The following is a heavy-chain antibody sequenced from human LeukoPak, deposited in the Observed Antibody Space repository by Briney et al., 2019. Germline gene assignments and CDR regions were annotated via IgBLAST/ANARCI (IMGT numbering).Heavy chain of an antibody. Sequence: SETLSLTCTVSGGSISSYYWSWIRQPPGKGLEWIGYIYYSGSTNYNPSLKSRVTISVDTSKNQFSLKLSSVTAADTAVYYCARTSYYYYMDVWDKGTTVTVSS. CDR2: IYYSGST. J-gene: IGHJ6*03. CDR3: ARTSYYYYMDV. V-gene: IGHV4-59*01. CDR1: GGSISSYY.